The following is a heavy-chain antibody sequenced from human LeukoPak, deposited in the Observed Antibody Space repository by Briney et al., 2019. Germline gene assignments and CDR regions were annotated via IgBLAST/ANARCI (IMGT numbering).Heavy chain of an antibody. CDR1: GFTFSSYA. V-gene: IGHV3-23*01. J-gene: IGHJ4*02. D-gene: IGHD3-22*01. CDR2: IGTNVDRT. CDR3: VKDLARYYDTSGYEYFDY. Sequence: GGSLRLSCVASGFTFSSYAMSWVRQAPGKGLEWVSIIGTNVDRTFYADFVKGRFTISRDNSKNTLYLHMNSLSVEDTAVYYCVKDLARYYDTSGYEYFDYWGQGTLVSVSS.